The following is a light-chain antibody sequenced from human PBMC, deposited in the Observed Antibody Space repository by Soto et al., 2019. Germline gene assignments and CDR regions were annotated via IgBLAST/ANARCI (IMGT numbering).Light chain of an antibody. CDR1: SSDVGGYNY. CDR3: SSYTTSSSYV. J-gene: IGLJ1*01. V-gene: IGLV2-14*01. Sequence: QSVLTQPASVSGSPGQSITISCTGTSSDVGGYNYVSWYQQHPGKAPKLMIYEVSNRPSGVSNRCSGSKSGNTASLTISGLQAEDEAHYYCSSYTTSSSYVFGTGTK. CDR2: EVS.